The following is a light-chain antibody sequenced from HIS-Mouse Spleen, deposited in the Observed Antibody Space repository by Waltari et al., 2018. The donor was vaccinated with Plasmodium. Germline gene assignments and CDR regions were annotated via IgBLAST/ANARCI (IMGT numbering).Light chain of an antibody. CDR3: HQFNSYPQGT. Sequence: AIQFTQSPSSLSASVGDRVTIPCRASKGISSALAWYQQTPGKAPKLLNYDASSLERGVPSRFSGSRSGTDVTLTISSLQPEDFATDYRHQFNSYPQGTFGQGTRLEIK. V-gene: IGKV1-13*02. CDR1: KGISSA. CDR2: DAS. J-gene: IGKJ5*01.